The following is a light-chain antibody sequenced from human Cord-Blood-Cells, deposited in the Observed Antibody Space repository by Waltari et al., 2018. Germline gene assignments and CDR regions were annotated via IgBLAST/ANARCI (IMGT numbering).Light chain of an antibody. J-gene: IGLJ2*01. CDR1: SSDVGSYNR. CDR2: EVS. V-gene: IGLV2-18*02. CDR3: SSYTSSSTVV. Sequence: QSALTQPPSVSGSPGQSVTISCTGTSSDVGSYNRVSWYQQPPGTAPKLMIYEVSKWPSGVPDRFSGSKSVNTASLTISGLQAEDEADYYCSSYTSSSTVVFGGGTKLTVL.